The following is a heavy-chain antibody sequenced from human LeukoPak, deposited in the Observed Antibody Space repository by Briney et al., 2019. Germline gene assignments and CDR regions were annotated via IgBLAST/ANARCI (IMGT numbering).Heavy chain of an antibody. CDR3: ARAQGALDY. Sequence: GGSLRLSCAASGFTITTYAVNWVRQAPGKGLEWVSGIGGGGTEYYADSVKGRFIISSDNSQNLVHLQMNSLTVEDTAVYYCARAQGALDYWGQGTLVTVSS. V-gene: IGHV3-23*01. D-gene: IGHD1-26*01. CDR2: IGGGGTE. CDR1: GFTITTYA. J-gene: IGHJ4*02.